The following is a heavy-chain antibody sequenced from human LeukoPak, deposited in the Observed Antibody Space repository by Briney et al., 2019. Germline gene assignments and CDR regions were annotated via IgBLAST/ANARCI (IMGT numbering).Heavy chain of an antibody. CDR3: ARDFCGGSCYWFDP. Sequence: ASVKVSCKASGYSFSTYGNSWVRQAPGQGLEWMGWISGHNGNTNYAQKLQGRVTMTRDTSISTAYMELSRLRSDDTAVYYCARDFCGGSCYWFDPWGQGTLVTVSS. CDR1: GYSFSTYG. D-gene: IGHD2-15*01. V-gene: IGHV1-18*01. J-gene: IGHJ5*02. CDR2: ISGHNGNT.